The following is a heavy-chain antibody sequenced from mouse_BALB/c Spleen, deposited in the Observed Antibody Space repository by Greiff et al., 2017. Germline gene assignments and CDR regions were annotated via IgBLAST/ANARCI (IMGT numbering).Heavy chain of an antibody. CDR1: GFSLTSYD. J-gene: IGHJ4*01. V-gene: IGHV2-9-2*01. Sequence: VQLQESGPGLVAPSQSLSITCTVPGFSLTSYDLSWFRQPPGKGLEWLGVIWTGGGTNYNSAFMSRLSISKDNSKSQVFLKMNSLQTDDTAIYYCVRDSYYYGSSYYAMDYWGQGTSVTVSS. CDR3: VRDSYYYGSSYYAMDY. CDR2: IWTGGGT. D-gene: IGHD1-1*01.